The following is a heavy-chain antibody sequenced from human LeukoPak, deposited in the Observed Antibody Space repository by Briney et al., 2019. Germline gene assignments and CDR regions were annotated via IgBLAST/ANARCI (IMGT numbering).Heavy chain of an antibody. CDR1: GFTFSSYW. CDR3: ARDRHYYGSGSYYNLGY. J-gene: IGHJ4*02. V-gene: IGHV3-7*04. CDR2: IKQDGSEK. Sequence: PGGSLRLSCAASGFTFSSYWMSWVRQAPGKGLEWVANIKQDGSEKYYVDSVKGRFTTSRDNAKNSLYLQMNSLRAEDTAVYYCARDRHYYGSGSYYNLGYWGQGTLVTVSS. D-gene: IGHD3-10*01.